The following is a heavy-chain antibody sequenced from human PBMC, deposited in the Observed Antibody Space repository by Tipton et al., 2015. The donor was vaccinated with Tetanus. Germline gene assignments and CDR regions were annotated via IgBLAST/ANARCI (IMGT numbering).Heavy chain of an antibody. CDR1: GFTFSRHC. J-gene: IGHJ4*02. Sequence: SLRLSCAASGFTFSRHCMNWVRQAPGKGLEWVSYISSSRSDIYYAESVEGRFTISRDDAKGSLFLHMNSLRDEDTAVYYCARGPLGPANDCVWGSYDYWGQGARAPVSS. CDR3: ARGPLGPANDCVWGSYDY. V-gene: IGHV3-21*05. D-gene: IGHD3-16*01. CDR2: ISSSRSDI.